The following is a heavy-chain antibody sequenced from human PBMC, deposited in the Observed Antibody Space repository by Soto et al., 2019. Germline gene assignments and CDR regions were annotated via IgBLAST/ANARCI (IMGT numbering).Heavy chain of an antibody. CDR3: ARHATYYDILSGYYFDY. J-gene: IGHJ4*02. D-gene: IGHD3-9*01. CDR1: GYSFTSYK. CDR2: IFPGDSDT. Sequence: GESLKISCNGSGYSFTSYKISWVRQMPWKGLEWMGIIFPGDSDTRYSPSFQGQVTISADKSTSTAYLQWSSLKASDTAMYYCARHATYYDILSGYYFDYWGQGTLVTVSS. V-gene: IGHV5-51*01.